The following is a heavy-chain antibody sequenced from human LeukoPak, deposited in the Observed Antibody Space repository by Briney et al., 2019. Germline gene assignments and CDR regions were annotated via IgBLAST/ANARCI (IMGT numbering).Heavy chain of an antibody. CDR1: GFTFSSYS. CDR2: ISSSSSTI. D-gene: IGHD5-12*01. V-gene: IGHV3-48*01. CDR3: ARDRVDIVATMEPYHWFDP. Sequence: GGSLRLSCAASGFTFSSYSMNWVRQAPGKGLEWVSYISSSSSTIYYADSVKGRFTISRDNAKNSLYLQMNSLRAEDTAVYYCARDRVDIVATMEPYHWFDPWGQGTLVTVSS. J-gene: IGHJ5*02.